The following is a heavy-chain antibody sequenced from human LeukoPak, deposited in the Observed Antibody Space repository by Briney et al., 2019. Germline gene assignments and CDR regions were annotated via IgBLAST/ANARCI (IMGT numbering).Heavy chain of an antibody. CDR3: ARTRCSSTSCYSYFDY. CDR2: INPNSGST. Sequence: GASVKVSCKASGYTFTGYYMHWVRQAPGQGLEWMGWINPNSGSTNYAQKFQGRVTMTRDTSISTAYMELSRLRSDDTAVYYCARTRCSSTSCYSYFDYWGQGTLVTVSS. CDR1: GYTFTGYY. V-gene: IGHV1-2*02. D-gene: IGHD2-2*01. J-gene: IGHJ4*02.